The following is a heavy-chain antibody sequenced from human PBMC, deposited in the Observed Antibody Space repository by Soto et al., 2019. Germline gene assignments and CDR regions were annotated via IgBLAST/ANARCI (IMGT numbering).Heavy chain of an antibody. D-gene: IGHD6-13*01. CDR1: GGSISSYY. CDR2: IYYSGST. Sequence: SETLSLTCTVSGGSISSYYWSWIRQPPGKGLEWIGYIYYSGSTNYNPSLKSRVTISVDTSKNQFSLKLSSVTAADTAVYYCAREYRIAAALDWFDPWGQGTLVTVSS. CDR3: AREYRIAAALDWFDP. J-gene: IGHJ5*02. V-gene: IGHV4-59*01.